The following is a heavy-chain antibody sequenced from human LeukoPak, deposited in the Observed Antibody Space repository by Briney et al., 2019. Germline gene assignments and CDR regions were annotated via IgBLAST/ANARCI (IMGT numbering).Heavy chain of an antibody. CDR1: GCTFSTYW. CDR3: AKSRRAYCSGGSCFGLWDY. D-gene: IGHD2-15*01. V-gene: IGHV3-74*01. J-gene: IGHJ4*02. Sequence: PGGSLRLSCAASGCTFSTYWMHWVRQAPGKGLVWVSRINSDESSTTYADSVKGRFTISRDNAKNTLYLQMNSLRAEDTAVYYCAKSRRAYCSGGSCFGLWDYWGQGTLVTVSS. CDR2: INSDESST.